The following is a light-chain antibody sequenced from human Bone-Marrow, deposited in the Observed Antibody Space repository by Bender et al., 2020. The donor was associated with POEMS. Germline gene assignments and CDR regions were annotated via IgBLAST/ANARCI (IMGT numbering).Light chain of an antibody. V-gene: IGLV1-44*01. CDR3: ATWDDSLNGLV. J-gene: IGLJ3*02. CDR1: SSKFGSYP. CDR2: NNS. Sequence: QSVLTQPPSASGTPGQRVTISCSGSSSKFGSYPVNWYQQLPGAAPKLVIFNNSQRPSGVPDRFSGSNSGTSASLAISGLLSDDGADFYCATWDDSLNGLVFGGGTKLTVV.